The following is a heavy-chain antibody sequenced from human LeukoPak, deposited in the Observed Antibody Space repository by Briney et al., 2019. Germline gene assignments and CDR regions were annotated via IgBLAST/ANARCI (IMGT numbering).Heavy chain of an antibody. D-gene: IGHD6-19*01. V-gene: IGHV3-33*06. Sequence: PGGSLRLSCVASGFIFSNYGMHWVRQAPGKGLEWVAVIWYDGSNEYYADSVKGRFTISRDTSKNTLYLQMNSLRAEDTAIYYCAKGPIAVAGRFDYWGQGTLVTVSS. CDR1: GFIFSNYG. CDR2: IWYDGSNE. CDR3: AKGPIAVAGRFDY. J-gene: IGHJ4*02.